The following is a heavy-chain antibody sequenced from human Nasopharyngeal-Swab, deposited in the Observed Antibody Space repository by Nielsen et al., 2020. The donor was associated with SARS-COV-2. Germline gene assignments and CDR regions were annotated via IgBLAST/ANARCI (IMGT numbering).Heavy chain of an antibody. CDR1: GFTFSSYS. J-gene: IGHJ6*02. CDR2: ISSSSSYI. D-gene: IGHD3-22*01. CDR3: ARPHYYDSSGYYGPYYYYGMDV. V-gene: IGHV3-21*01. Sequence: GESLKISCAASGFTFSSYSMNWVRQAPGKGLELVSSISSSSSYIYYADSVKGRFTISRDKAKNSLYLQMNSMRAEDTAVYYCARPHYYDSSGYYGPYYYYGMDVWGQGTTVTVSS.